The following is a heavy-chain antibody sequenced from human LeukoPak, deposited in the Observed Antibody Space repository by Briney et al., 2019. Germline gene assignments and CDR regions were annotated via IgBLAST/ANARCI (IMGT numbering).Heavy chain of an antibody. CDR3: ARGDGSGSYSDLDY. CDR2: IYPADSDT. Sequence: GESLQISCKGSGYSFITYWIGWGRQLPGTGLGLMGIIYPADSDTRYSPSFQSQVTISADKSISTAYLRWSSLKASDTAMYYCARGDGSGSYSDLDYWGQGTLVTVSS. D-gene: IGHD3-10*01. V-gene: IGHV5-51*01. J-gene: IGHJ4*02. CDR1: GYSFITYW.